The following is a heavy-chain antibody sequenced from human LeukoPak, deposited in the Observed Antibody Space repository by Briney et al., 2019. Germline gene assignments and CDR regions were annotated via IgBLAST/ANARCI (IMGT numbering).Heavy chain of an antibody. CDR2: ISAYNGNT. CDR3: ARDVYYYDSSPNYYGMDV. CDR1: GYTFTNYG. V-gene: IGHV1-18*04. Sequence: ASMKVSCKASGYTFTNYGISWVRQAPGQGLEWMGWISAYNGNTNYAQKLRGRVTMTRDTSTSTAYMELRSLRSDDTAVYYCARDVYYYDSSPNYYGMDVWGQGTTVTVSS. D-gene: IGHD3-22*01. J-gene: IGHJ6*02.